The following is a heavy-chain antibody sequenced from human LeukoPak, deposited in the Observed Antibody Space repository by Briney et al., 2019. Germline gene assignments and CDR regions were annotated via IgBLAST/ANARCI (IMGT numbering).Heavy chain of an antibody. V-gene: IGHV5-51*01. D-gene: IGHD2-15*01. CDR2: IYPGDSDT. CDR3: ARRGYCSGGGCYVSAFDI. CDR1: GSSFTTYW. J-gene: IGHJ3*02. Sequence: GESLQISCQGSGSSFTTYWIGWVRQMPGKGLEWMGIIYPGDSDTRYSPSFQGQVTVSADKSVSTAYLQWRSLKASDTAMYYCARRGYCSGGGCYVSAFDIWGQGTMVTVSS.